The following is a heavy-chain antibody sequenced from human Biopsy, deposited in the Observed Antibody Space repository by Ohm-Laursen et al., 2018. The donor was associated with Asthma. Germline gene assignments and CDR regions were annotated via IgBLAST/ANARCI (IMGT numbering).Heavy chain of an antibody. CDR3: ARGDSGNWSHYYFDY. V-gene: IGHV3-53*01. Sequence: SLRLSCAASGFAVSRDHMFWVRQAPGKGLEWVSVIYSGGTSHTADSVRGRFTISRDYSKNTVYLQMHSLRAEDTAVYYCARGDSGNWSHYYFDYWGQGTLVTVSS. CDR1: GFAVSRDH. D-gene: IGHD4-23*01. CDR2: IYSGGTS. J-gene: IGHJ4*02.